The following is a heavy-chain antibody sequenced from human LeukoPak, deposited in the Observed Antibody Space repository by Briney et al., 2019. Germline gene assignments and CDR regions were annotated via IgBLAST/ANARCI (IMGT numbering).Heavy chain of an antibody. Sequence: GRSLRLSCTASGFTFGDYAMSWVRQAPGKGLEWVSSISSSSYIYYADSVKGRFTISRDNAKNSLYLQMNSLRAEDTAVYYCARIWFGELRVGMDVWGKGTTVTVSS. CDR1: GFTFGDYA. CDR3: ARIWFGELRVGMDV. D-gene: IGHD3-10*01. J-gene: IGHJ6*04. V-gene: IGHV3-69-1*01. CDR2: ISSSSYI.